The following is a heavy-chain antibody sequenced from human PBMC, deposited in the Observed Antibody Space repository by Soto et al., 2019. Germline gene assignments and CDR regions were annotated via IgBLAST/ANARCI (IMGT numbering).Heavy chain of an antibody. CDR2: INPKSGGT. CDR1: GYTFTAYF. CDR3: ATSMRMGIRLGFEF. D-gene: IGHD3-16*01. Sequence: QVQLVQSGAEVKKPGASVKVSCKASGYTFTAYFMHWVRQAPGQGLEWMGWINPKSGGTNYAQKVXGXGXXTRATSINAAYMELSRLRSDDTAVYSCATSMRMGIRLGFEFWGQGTLVTVSS. V-gene: IGHV1-2*02. J-gene: IGHJ4*02.